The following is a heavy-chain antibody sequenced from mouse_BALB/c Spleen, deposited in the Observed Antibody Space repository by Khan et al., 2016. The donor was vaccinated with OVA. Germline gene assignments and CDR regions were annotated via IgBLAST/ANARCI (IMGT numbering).Heavy chain of an antibody. Sequence: EVQLQQSGPELVKPGTSVKISCKASGYSFTGYFMNWVMQSHGKSLEWIGRINPHIGETFYNQKFKGKATLTVDESSSTAHMELRSLAAEDSAGYYCARKNGSDVDYWGQGTTLTVSS. D-gene: IGHD1-1*01. V-gene: IGHV1-20*02. CDR3: ARKNGSDVDY. CDR2: INPHIGET. CDR1: GYSFTGYF. J-gene: IGHJ2*01.